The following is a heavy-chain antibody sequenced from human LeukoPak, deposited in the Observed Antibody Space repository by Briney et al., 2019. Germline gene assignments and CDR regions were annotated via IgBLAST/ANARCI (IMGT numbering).Heavy chain of an antibody. CDR2: INHSGST. J-gene: IGHJ5*02. CDR3: ARIYYDSWSGYSWFDP. Sequence: PSETLSLTCAVYGGSFSNYYWSWIRQPPGKGLEWIGEINHSGSTNYNPSLKSRVTISVDTSKNQFSLKLSSVTAADTAVYYCARIYYDSWSGYSWFDPWGQGILVTVSS. CDR1: GGSFSNYY. D-gene: IGHD3-3*01. V-gene: IGHV4-34*01.